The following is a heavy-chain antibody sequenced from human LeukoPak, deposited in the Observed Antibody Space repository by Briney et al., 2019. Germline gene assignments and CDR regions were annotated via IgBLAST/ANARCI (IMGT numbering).Heavy chain of an antibody. V-gene: IGHV4-59*01. Sequence: SETLSLTCTVSGGSISGYYWSWIRQPPGKGLEWIGYIYYSGSTNYNPSLKSRVTISADTSKNQFSLKLRSVTAADTAVYYCARIESYHILYRPYWGQGTLVTVSS. CDR1: GGSISGYY. J-gene: IGHJ4*02. CDR3: ARIESYHILYRPY. D-gene: IGHD3-9*01. CDR2: IYYSGST.